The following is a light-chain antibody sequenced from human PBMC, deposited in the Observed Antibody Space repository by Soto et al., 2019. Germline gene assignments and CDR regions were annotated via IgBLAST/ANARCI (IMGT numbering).Light chain of an antibody. Sequence: QAVVTQPPSASGTPGQRVTISCSGSNSNIGRNTVSWYQQLPGTAPKSLIYSDDQRPSGVPDRISGSRSGTSASLAISGLQSGDEAEYYCAAWDDTLRARVFGGGTKLTVL. CDR2: SDD. V-gene: IGLV1-44*01. CDR1: NSNIGRNT. J-gene: IGLJ2*01. CDR3: AAWDDTLRARV.